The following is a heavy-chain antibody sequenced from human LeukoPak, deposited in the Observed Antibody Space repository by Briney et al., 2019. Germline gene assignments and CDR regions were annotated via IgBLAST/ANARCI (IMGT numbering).Heavy chain of an antibody. D-gene: IGHD5-24*01. V-gene: IGHV4-59*01. CDR3: ARDGGDGSKETYFDY. CDR1: GGSISSYY. Sequence: SETLSLTCTVSGGSISSYYWSWIRQPPGKGLEWIGYIYYSGSTNYNPSLKSRVTISVDTSKNQFSLKLSSVTAADTAVYYCARDGGDGSKETYFDYWGQGTLVTVSS. CDR2: IYYSGST. J-gene: IGHJ4*02.